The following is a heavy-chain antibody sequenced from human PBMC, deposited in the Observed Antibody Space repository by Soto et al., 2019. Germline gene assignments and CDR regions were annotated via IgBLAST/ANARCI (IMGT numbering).Heavy chain of an antibody. J-gene: IGHJ4*02. D-gene: IGHD1-26*01. Sequence: PGGSLRLSCAASGFTFDDYSMHWVRQAPGEGLEWVSLISWDGRSTYYADSVKGRFTVSRDNSKNSLYLQMNSLTTEDTAFYYCGKDGAITDYTYLDYWGQGALVTVSS. CDR2: ISWDGRST. V-gene: IGHV3-43*01. CDR1: GFTFDDYS. CDR3: GKDGAITDYTYLDY.